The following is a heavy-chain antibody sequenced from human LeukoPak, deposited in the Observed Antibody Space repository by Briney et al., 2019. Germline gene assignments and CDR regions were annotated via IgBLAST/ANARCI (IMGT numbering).Heavy chain of an antibody. V-gene: IGHV3-23*01. Sequence: GGSLRLSRAASGFTFSSYAMSWVRQAPGKGLEWVSAISGGGGSTYYADSVKGRFTISRDNSKNTLYLQMNSLRAEDTAVYYCAKVTGGNSGSYQFDPWGQGTLVTVSS. D-gene: IGHD3-10*01. CDR1: GFTFSSYA. J-gene: IGHJ5*02. CDR3: AKVTGGNSGSYQFDP. CDR2: ISGGGGST.